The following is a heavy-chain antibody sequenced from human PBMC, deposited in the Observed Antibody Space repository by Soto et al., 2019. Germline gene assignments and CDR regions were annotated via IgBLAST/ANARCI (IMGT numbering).Heavy chain of an antibody. D-gene: IGHD3-16*02. J-gene: IGHJ6*02. CDR1: GDTDTNYV. CDR3: EAEMTFGKLSVV. Sequence: SVKVSCKASGDTDTNYVISWVRQAPGQGLEWMGGIFPKFGTTYSAQKLQDRLTITADESTSTVYMQLSSPRLDDTAVYYCEAEMTFGKLSVVWGQGTTVTVSS. CDR2: IFPKFGTT. V-gene: IGHV1-69*13.